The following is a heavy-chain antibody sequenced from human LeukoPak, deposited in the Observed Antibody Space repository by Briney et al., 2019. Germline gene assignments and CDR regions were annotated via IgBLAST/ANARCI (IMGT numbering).Heavy chain of an antibody. CDR2: IYYSGST. V-gene: IGHV4-59*01. Sequence: SETLSLTCAVYGGSFSSYYWSWIRQPPGKGLEWIGYIYYSGSTNYNPSLKSRVTISVDTSKNQFSLKLSSVTAADTAVYYCAGAGGTVTTRGYYYGMDVWGQGTTVTVSS. D-gene: IGHD4-11*01. CDR3: AGAGGTVTTRGYYYGMDV. J-gene: IGHJ6*02. CDR1: GGSFSSYY.